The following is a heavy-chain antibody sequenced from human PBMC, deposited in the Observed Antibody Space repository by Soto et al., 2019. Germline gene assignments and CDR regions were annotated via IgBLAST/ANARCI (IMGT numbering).Heavy chain of an antibody. Sequence: PSETLSLTCTVSGDSISSGDYYWSWIRQPPGKGLEWIGYIYYNGRTYYDPSLKSRLTISIDTSKNQFSLKLSSVTAADTAVYFCARGMRARDYIPFDYWGQGTLVTVSS. CDR2: IYYNGRT. CDR1: GDSISSGDYY. CDR3: ARGMRARDYIPFDY. V-gene: IGHV4-30-4*01. D-gene: IGHD4-17*01. J-gene: IGHJ4*02.